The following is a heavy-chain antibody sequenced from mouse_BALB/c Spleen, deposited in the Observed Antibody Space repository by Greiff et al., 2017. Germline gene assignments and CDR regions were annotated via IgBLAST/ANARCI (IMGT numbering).Heavy chain of an antibody. CDR1: GFSLTGYG. J-gene: IGHJ4*01. CDR3: ARERNYYGSDAMDY. CDR2: IWGDGST. V-gene: IGHV2-6-7*01. Sequence: VKLQESGPGLVAPSQSLSITCTVSGFSLTGYGVNWVRQPPGKGLEWLGMIWGDGSTDYNSALKSRLSISKDNSKSQVFLKMNSLQTDDTARYYCARERNYYGSDAMDYWGQGTSVTVSS. D-gene: IGHD1-1*01.